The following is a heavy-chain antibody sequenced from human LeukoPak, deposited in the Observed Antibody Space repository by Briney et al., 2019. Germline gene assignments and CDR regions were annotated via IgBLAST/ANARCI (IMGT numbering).Heavy chain of an antibody. J-gene: IGHJ4*02. V-gene: IGHV3-30*18. CDR2: ISYDGSNK. CDR1: GFTFSSYG. CDR3: AKKYSNSWPAFDY. Sequence: GGSLRLSCAASGFTFSSYGMHWVRQAPGKGLEWVAVISYDGSNKYYADSVKGRFTISRDNSKNTLFLQMSSLRAEDTAVYYCAKKYSNSWPAFDYWGQGTLVTVSS. D-gene: IGHD4-11*01.